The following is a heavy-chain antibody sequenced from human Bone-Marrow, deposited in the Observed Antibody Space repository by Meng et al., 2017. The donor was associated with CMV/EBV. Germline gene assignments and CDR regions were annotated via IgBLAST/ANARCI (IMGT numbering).Heavy chain of an antibody. CDR3: AKDVQRGGDLYYYGMDV. V-gene: IGHV3-21*04. CDR1: GFTFSSYS. CDR2: ISSSSSYI. D-gene: IGHD1-1*01. J-gene: IGHJ6*02. Sequence: GESLKISCAASGFTFSSYSMNWVRQAPGKGLEWVSSISSSSSYIYYADSVKGRFTISRDNAKSSLYLQMNNLRAEDTALYYCAKDVQRGGDLYYYGMDVWGQGTTVTVSS.